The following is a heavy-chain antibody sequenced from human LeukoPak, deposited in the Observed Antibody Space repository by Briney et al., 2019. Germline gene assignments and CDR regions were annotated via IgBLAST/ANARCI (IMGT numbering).Heavy chain of an antibody. Sequence: PSETLSLTCTVSGYSISSGYYWGWIRQPPGKGLEWIGSIYHSGSTYYNPSLKSRVTISVDTSKNQFSLKLSSVTAADTAVYYCARDQAVVAATPSDFDYWGQGTLVTVSS. CDR1: GYSISSGYY. J-gene: IGHJ4*02. V-gene: IGHV4-38-2*02. D-gene: IGHD2-15*01. CDR2: IYHSGST. CDR3: ARDQAVVAATPSDFDY.